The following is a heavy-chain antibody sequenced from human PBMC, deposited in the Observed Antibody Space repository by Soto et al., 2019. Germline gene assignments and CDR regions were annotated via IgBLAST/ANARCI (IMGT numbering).Heavy chain of an antibody. CDR3: TRYVPAFDY. Sequence: EVRLVESRGELVQPGGSLRLSCGTSGFTFSSYWLSWVRQAPGRGLEWVATIKEDGTQKYYVDSVKGRFTISRDNAKNLMYLQMNSLRVEDTAVYYCTRYVPAFDYWGQGTPVTVSS. CDR2: IKEDGTQK. V-gene: IGHV3-7*04. D-gene: IGHD3-10*02. CDR1: GFTFSSYW. J-gene: IGHJ4*02.